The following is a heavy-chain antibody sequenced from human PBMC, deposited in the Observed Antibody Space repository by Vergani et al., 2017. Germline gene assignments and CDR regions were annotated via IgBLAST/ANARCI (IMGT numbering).Heavy chain of an antibody. Sequence: QVQLVESGGGLVKPGGSLRLSCAASGLAFSDYYMSWIRQAPGEGLEWVSYISSSGSTIYYADSVKGRFTTSRDNAKNSLYLQMNSLRAEDTAVYYCARCRGGDHSYYYYMDVWGKGTTVTVSS. J-gene: IGHJ6*03. CDR1: GLAFSDYY. V-gene: IGHV3-11*01. CDR3: ARCRGGDHSYYYYMDV. D-gene: IGHD3-16*01. CDR2: ISSSGSTI.